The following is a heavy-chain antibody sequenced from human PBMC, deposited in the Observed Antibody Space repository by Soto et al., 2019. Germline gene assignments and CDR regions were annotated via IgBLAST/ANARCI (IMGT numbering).Heavy chain of an antibody. J-gene: IGHJ6*02. CDR1: GGSVSSGSNN. CDR3: ARESDYYCYGMDV. V-gene: IGHV4-61*01. Sequence: QVQLQESGPGLVKPSETLSLTCTVSGGSVSSGSNNWSWIRQPPGQGLEGIGYIYYSGSNNYNPSLKSRVTVAVDTSKNQFSLKLSSVTAADTAVYYCARESDYYCYGMDVWGQGTTVTVSS. CDR2: IYYSGSN.